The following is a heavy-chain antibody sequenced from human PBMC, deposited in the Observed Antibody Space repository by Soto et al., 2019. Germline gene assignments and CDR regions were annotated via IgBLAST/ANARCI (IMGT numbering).Heavy chain of an antibody. CDR1: GVTFSSYA. Sequence: GGSLRLSCAASGVTFSSYAMHWVRQAPGKGLEWVAVISYDGSNKYYADSVKGRFTISRDNSKNTLYLQMNSLRAEDTAVYYCAKTRGAMIYAISVYGMDVWGQGTTVTVSS. D-gene: IGHD2-8*01. V-gene: IGHV3-30-3*01. CDR3: AKTRGAMIYAISVYGMDV. J-gene: IGHJ6*02. CDR2: ISYDGSNK.